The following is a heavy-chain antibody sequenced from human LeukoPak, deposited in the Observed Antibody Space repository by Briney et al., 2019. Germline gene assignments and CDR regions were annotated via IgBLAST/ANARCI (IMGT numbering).Heavy chain of an antibody. Sequence: PSETLSLTCTVSGGSISSYYWSWIRQPPGKGLEWIGYIYYSGSTNYNPSLKSRVTISVDTSKNQFSLKLSSVTAADTAVYYCAGGYYYDSSGYSHHWGQGTLVTVSS. CDR1: GGSISSYY. V-gene: IGHV4-59*01. D-gene: IGHD3-22*01. CDR2: IYYSGST. CDR3: AGGYYYDSSGYSHH. J-gene: IGHJ4*02.